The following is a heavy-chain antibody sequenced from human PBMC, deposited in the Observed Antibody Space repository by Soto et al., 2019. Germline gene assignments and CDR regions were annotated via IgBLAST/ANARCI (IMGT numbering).Heavy chain of an antibody. CDR3: ARGHSTDCSNGLCSFFYNHDTDV. CDR2: INPKSGGT. V-gene: IGHV1-2*04. CDR1: GYSFTDYH. D-gene: IGHD2-8*01. J-gene: IGHJ6*02. Sequence: SSVKVSCKASGYSFTDYHIHWVRQAPGQGLEWLGRINPKSGGTSTAQKFQGWVTMTTDTSISTASMELTRLTSDDTAIYYCARGHSTDCSNGLCSFFYNHDTDVWG.